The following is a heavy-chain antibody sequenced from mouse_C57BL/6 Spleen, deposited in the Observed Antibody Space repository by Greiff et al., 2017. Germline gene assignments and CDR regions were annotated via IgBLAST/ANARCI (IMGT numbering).Heavy chain of an antibody. Sequence: QVQLQQPGAELVKPGASVKMSCKASGYTFTSYWITWVKQRPGQGLEWIGDIYPGSGSTNYNEKFKSKATLTVDTSSSTAYMQRSSLTSEDSAVYYCARRSHDDGYAMDYWGQGTSVTVSS. CDR3: ARRSHDDGYAMDY. CDR2: IYPGSGST. CDR1: GYTFTSYW. D-gene: IGHD2-12*01. J-gene: IGHJ4*01. V-gene: IGHV1-55*01.